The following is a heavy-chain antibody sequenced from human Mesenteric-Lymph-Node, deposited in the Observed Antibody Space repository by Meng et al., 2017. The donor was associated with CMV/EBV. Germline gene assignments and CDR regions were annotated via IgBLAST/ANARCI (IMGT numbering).Heavy chain of an antibody. CDR1: GDSISSRDW. CDR2: IFHSGSA. Sequence: CGVSGDSISSRDWWSWVRQPPGKGLEWIGEIFHSGSANYNPSLRGGVTMSVDTSKNQFFLTLTSVTAADTAVYYCARELRGSWFDSWGQGTLVTVSS. CDR3: ARELRGSWFDS. V-gene: IGHV4-4*02. J-gene: IGHJ5*01. D-gene: IGHD3-16*01.